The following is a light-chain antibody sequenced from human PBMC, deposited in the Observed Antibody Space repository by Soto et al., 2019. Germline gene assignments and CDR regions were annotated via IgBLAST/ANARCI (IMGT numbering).Light chain of an antibody. V-gene: IGLV1-40*01. Sequence: QSALTQPPSVSGAPGQRVTISCTGSSSNIGAGYDVHWYQQLPGTAPKLLIYGNSNRPSGVPDRFSGSKSGTSASLAITGLQAEDEADYYCQSYDSSLWPYVVFGGGTKLTVL. J-gene: IGLJ2*01. CDR2: GNS. CDR1: SSNIGAGYD. CDR3: QSYDSSLWPYVV.